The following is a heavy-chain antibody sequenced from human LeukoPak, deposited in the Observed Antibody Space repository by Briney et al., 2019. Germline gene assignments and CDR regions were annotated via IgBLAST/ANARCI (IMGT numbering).Heavy chain of an antibody. D-gene: IGHD6-13*01. J-gene: IGHJ5*02. CDR3: ARGARYSSSWYWNWFDP. CDR2: ISAYSGNT. Sequence: ASVKVSCKASGYTFTSYGISWVRQAPGQGLEWMGWISAYSGNTNYAQKLQGRVTMTTDTSTSTAYMELRSLRSDDTAVYYCARGARYSSSWYWNWFDPWGQGTLVTVSS. CDR1: GYTFTSYG. V-gene: IGHV1-18*01.